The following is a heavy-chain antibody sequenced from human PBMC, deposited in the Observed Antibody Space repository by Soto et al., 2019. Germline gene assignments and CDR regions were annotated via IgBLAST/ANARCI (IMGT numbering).Heavy chain of an antibody. D-gene: IGHD2-15*01. V-gene: IGHV1-3*01. CDR1: GGTFSTYA. J-gene: IGHJ3*02. CDR3: ARDFKPGGYCSGGSCYHDAFDI. CDR2: INAGNGNT. Sequence: ASVKVSCKASGGTFSTYAIIWVRQAPGQGLEWMGWINAGNGNTKYSQKFQGRVTITRDTSASTAYMELSSLRSEDTAVYYCARDFKPGGYCSGGSCYHDAFDIWGQGTMVTVSS.